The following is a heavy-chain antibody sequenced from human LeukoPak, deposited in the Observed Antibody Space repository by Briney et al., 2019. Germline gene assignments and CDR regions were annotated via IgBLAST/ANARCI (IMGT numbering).Heavy chain of an antibody. CDR3: ARDLWGYCSSTRCYRYYYYYGMDV. J-gene: IGHJ6*04. CDR1: GFTFSSYS. V-gene: IGHV3-21*01. D-gene: IGHD2-2*01. CDR2: ISSSSSYI. Sequence: GGPLTLSCAASGFTFSSYSMNWVPQAPGKALEWVSSISSSSSYIYYADSVKGRFTISRDNAKNSLYLQMNSLRAEDTAVYYCARDLWGYCSSTRCYRYYYYYGMDVWGKGTTVTVSS.